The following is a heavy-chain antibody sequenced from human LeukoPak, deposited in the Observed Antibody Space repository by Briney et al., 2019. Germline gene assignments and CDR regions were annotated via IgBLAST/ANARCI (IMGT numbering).Heavy chain of an antibody. Sequence: ATVKISCKASGYTFTDYYMHWVRLAPGKGLEWMGRVDPQDGEIVYAGNFQGRVTITSDTSTDTAYMELSSLRSEDTAVYYCARDPCSGGSCYSFDYWGQGTLVTVSS. D-gene: IGHD2-15*01. J-gene: IGHJ4*02. CDR3: ARDPCSGGSCYSFDY. V-gene: IGHV1-69-2*01. CDR1: GYTFTDYY. CDR2: VDPQDGEI.